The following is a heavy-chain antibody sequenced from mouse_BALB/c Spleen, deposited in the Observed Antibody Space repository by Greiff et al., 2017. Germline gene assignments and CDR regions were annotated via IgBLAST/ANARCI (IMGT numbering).Heavy chain of an antibody. CDR3: ARGLYYYGSSYFDY. Sequence: QVQLQQSGAELVRSGASVKLSCTASGFNIKDYYMHWVKQRPEQGLEWIGVINPGSGGTNYNEKFKGKATLTADKSSSTAYMQLSSLTSDDSAVYFGARGLYYYGSSYFDYWGQGTTLTVSS. CDR1: GFNIKDYY. J-gene: IGHJ2*01. D-gene: IGHD1-1*01. CDR2: INPGSGGT. V-gene: IGHV1-54*01.